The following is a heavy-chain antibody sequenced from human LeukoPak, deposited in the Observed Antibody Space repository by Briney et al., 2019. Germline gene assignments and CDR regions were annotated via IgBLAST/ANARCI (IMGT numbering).Heavy chain of an antibody. CDR1: GYTFTSYG. Sequence: ASVKVSFKSSGYTFTSYGISLVRHAPGQGLERLGWISAYNGNTNYAQKLQGRVTMTTDTSTSTAYMELRSLRSDDTAVYYCAREPSYSSGWHLDPWGQGTLVTVSS. V-gene: IGHV1-18*01. J-gene: IGHJ5*02. CDR2: ISAYNGNT. CDR3: AREPSYSSGWHLDP. D-gene: IGHD6-19*01.